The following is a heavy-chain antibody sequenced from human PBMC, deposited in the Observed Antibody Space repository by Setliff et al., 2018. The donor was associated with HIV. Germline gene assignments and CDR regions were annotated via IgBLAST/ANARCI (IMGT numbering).Heavy chain of an antibody. Sequence: PSETLSLTCTVSGASIRSQYWSWIRKPPGKGLEWIGYISYSGSTNYNPSLESRVATSVDTSKPQFSLEVSSVTAADTAVYYCARTRGYSYGTLAGFDYWGRGSLVTVSS. CDR2: ISYSGST. CDR1: GASIRSQY. J-gene: IGHJ4*01. V-gene: IGHV4-59*11. D-gene: IGHD5-18*01. CDR3: ARTRGYSYGTLAGFDY.